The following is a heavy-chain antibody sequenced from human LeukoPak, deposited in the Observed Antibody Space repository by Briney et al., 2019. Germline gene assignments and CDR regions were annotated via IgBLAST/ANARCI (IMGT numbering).Heavy chain of an antibody. Sequence: GGSLSLSCEASTFTLRSYGAQWVRRAPGKGLEWVAVIWHDGSSEFYVDSVKGRFSISRHDSKSDSKSIVYLQMNSLRVEDTALYYCARDSRGGWSGYFDLWGQGTLVSVSS. J-gene: IGHJ4*02. D-gene: IGHD6-19*01. V-gene: IGHV3-33*01. CDR1: TFTLRSYG. CDR2: IWHDGSSE. CDR3: ARDSRGGWSGYFDL.